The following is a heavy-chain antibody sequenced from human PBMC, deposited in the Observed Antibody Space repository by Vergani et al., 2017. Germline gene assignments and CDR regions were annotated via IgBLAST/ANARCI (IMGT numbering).Heavy chain of an antibody. CDR1: GFTFDDYA. V-gene: IGHV3-9*01. CDR2: ISWNSGRI. Sequence: VQLVESGGGVVQPGRSLRLSCAASGFTFDDYAMHWVRQAPGKGLEWVSGISWNSGRIGYADSVKGRFTISRDNAKNSLYLQMNSLRAEDTALYYCAKVXSLRSYYYYYYMDVWGKGTTVTVSS. J-gene: IGHJ6*03. CDR3: AKVXSLRSYYYYYYMDV.